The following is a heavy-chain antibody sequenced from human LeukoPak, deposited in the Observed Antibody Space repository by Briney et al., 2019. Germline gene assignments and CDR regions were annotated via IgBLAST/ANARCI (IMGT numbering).Heavy chain of an antibody. CDR2: IKEDGSES. CDR3: ARQRYSDY. V-gene: IGHV3-7*01. CDR1: GFTFSRYW. D-gene: IGHD1-1*01. Sequence: PGGSLRLSCAASGFTFSRYWMTWVRQAPGKGLEWVANIKEDGSESSYVESVKGRFTISRDNAKNSLYLQLNSLRAEDTAVYFCARQRYSDYWGQGTLVTVSS. J-gene: IGHJ4*02.